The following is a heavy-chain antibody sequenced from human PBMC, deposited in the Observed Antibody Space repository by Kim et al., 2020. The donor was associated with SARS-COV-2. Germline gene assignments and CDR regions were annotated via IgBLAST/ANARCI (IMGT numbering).Heavy chain of an antibody. CDR1: GLSVSDFH. V-gene: IGHV3-53*01. CDR2: IYGDYET. J-gene: IGHJ5*02. Sequence: GGSLRLSCAVSGLSVSDFHMTWVRQAPGKGLEWLSVIYGDYETYYSDSIKGRFTISRDNSKNTIYLQMYDLTPGDTAVYFCVRESFRYGDNRWGPGTLVTVSS. D-gene: IGHD4-17*01. CDR3: VRESFRYGDNR.